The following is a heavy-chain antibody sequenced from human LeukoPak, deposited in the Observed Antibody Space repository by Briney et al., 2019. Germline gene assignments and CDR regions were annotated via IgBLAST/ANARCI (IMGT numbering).Heavy chain of an antibody. J-gene: IGHJ4*02. CDR2: ITGSGGDT. Sequence: GGSLRLSCAASGFTFSSYAMNWARQAPGKGLEWVSTITGSGGDTYYADSVKGRFTISRDNSKNTLYLQMNSLRAEDRAIYYCAKDPYVGGGYHFDSWGQGSLVTVSS. CDR1: GFTFSSYA. CDR3: AKDPYVGGGYHFDS. D-gene: IGHD3-22*01. V-gene: IGHV3-23*01.